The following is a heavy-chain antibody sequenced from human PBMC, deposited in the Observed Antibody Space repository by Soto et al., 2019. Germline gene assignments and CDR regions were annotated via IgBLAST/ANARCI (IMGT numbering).Heavy chain of an antibody. CDR1: GYTFTSYG. V-gene: IGHV1-18*01. CDR3: ARDLAWMGSGSYYDGGYYYYYGMDV. D-gene: IGHD3-10*01. CDR2: ISAYNGNT. J-gene: IGHJ6*02. Sequence: QVQLVQSGAEVKKPGASVKVSCKASGYTFTSYGISWVRQAPGQGLEWMGWISAYNGNTNYAQKLQGRVTMTTDTSTRAAYMELRSLRSDATAVYYCARDLAWMGSGSYYDGGYYYYYGMDVWGQGTTVTVSS.